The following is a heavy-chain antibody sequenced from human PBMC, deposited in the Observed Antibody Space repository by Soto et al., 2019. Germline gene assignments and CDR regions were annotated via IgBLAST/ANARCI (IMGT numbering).Heavy chain of an antibody. V-gene: IGHV1-3*01. Sequence: QVQLVQSGAEVKKPGASVKVSCKASGYTFTSYAMHWVRQAPGQRLEWMGWINAGNGNTKYSQKFQGRVTITRDTSASTAYMGLSSLRSEDTAVYYCARDRGELRSSDAFDIWGQGTMVTVSS. D-gene: IGHD1-26*01. CDR2: INAGNGNT. CDR1: GYTFTSYA. J-gene: IGHJ3*02. CDR3: ARDRGELRSSDAFDI.